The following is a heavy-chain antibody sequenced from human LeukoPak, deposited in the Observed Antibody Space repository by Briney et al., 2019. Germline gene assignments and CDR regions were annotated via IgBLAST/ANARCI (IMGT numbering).Heavy chain of an antibody. CDR3: AKLQTAVVPAATLGFDS. Sequence: GGSLRLSCVASGFIFSHYGMNWVRQSPGKGLEWVSAIGRSGANSYYATSVKGRFSVSRDNTKNTFHLQMNSLRAEDTAIYYCAKLQTAVVPAATLGFDSWGQGTLVTVSS. CDR2: IGRSGANS. CDR1: GFIFSHYG. V-gene: IGHV3-23*01. J-gene: IGHJ4*02. D-gene: IGHD2-2*01.